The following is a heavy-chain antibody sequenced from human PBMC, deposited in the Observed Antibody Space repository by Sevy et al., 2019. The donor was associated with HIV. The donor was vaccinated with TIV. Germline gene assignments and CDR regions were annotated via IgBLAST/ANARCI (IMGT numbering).Heavy chain of an antibody. CDR1: GYTFTDFY. CDR3: ARGIAAGGTDWYFDL. Sequence: ASVKVSCKASGYTFTDFYIHWVRQAPGQGLERMGWINPKTGGTNNEQKFQDRVTMSRDTSISTHFIEMTRLRSDDTAVYYCARGIAAGGTDWYFDLWGRGTLVTVSS. CDR2: INPKTGGT. V-gene: IGHV1-2*02. J-gene: IGHJ2*01. D-gene: IGHD6-13*01.